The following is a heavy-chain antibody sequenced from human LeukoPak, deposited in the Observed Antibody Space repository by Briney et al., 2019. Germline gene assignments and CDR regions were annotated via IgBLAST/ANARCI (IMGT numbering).Heavy chain of an antibody. CDR2: ITWNGGIT. J-gene: IGHJ4*02. CDR3: ARDGPVAGVELDQ. V-gene: IGHV3-20*04. CDR1: GFPFDNYG. Sequence: GGSLRLSCAASGFPFDNYGMAWVRQGPGKGLEWVSGITWNGGITAYADSVKGRFTISRDNAKNSLYLQMASLRAEDTALYYCARDGPVAGVELDQWGQTTLVTVSS. D-gene: IGHD6-19*01.